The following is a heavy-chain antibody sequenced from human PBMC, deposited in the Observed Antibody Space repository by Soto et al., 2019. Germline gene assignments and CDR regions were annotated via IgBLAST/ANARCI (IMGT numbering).Heavy chain of an antibody. Sequence: SVKVSCRASCYTFTGYYMHWVRQAPVQGLEWMGWINPNSGGTNYAQKFQGRVTMTRDTSISTAYMELSRLRSDDKAVYYCARAFIWFGELSHYYYYYGMDVWGQGTKVTVYS. CDR3: ARAFIWFGELSHYYYYYGMDV. CDR1: CYTFTGYY. V-gene: IGHV1-2*02. D-gene: IGHD3-10*01. J-gene: IGHJ6*02. CDR2: INPNSGGT.